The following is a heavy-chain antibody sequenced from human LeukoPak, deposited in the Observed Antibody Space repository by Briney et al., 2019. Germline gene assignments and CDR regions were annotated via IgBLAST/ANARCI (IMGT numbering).Heavy chain of an antibody. CDR1: GFTVSSNY. Sequence: GGSLRLSCAASGFTVSSNYMSWVRQAPGKGLEWVSVIYSGGTTYYADSVKGRFTISRDNSKNTLYLQMNSLRVEDTALYYCARDIGSGNYFDYWGQGTLVTVSS. D-gene: IGHD1-26*01. V-gene: IGHV3-53*01. J-gene: IGHJ4*02. CDR3: ARDIGSGNYFDY. CDR2: IYSGGTT.